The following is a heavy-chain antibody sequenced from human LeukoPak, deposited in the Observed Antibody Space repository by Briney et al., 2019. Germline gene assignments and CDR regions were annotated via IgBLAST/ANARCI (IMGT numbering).Heavy chain of an antibody. J-gene: IGHJ5*02. Sequence: GGSLRLSCAASGFAFSRYSMNWVRQAPGKGLEWVSYISRSGTTVYYADSVKGRLTISRDNDKESLYLQMNSLRAEDTAVYYCAKALAIFSWFDPWGQGTLVTVSS. V-gene: IGHV3-48*01. CDR2: ISRSGTTV. CDR1: GFAFSRYS. CDR3: AKALAIFSWFDP. D-gene: IGHD3-3*01.